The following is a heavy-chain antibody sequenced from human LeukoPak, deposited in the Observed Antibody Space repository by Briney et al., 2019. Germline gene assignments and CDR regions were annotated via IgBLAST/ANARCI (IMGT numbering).Heavy chain of an antibody. CDR1: GYTFTRYY. J-gene: IGHJ4*02. CDR3: ARETKMVAVAWNDY. CDR2: INPSGGST. V-gene: IGHV1-46*01. Sequence: ASVKVSCKASGYTFTRYYMHWVRQAPGQGREWMGIINPSGGSTRYAQKFQGRDTMSRDTSTSTVYMELSRLRSEDTAVYFCARETKMVAVAWNDYWGQGTLVTVSS. D-gene: IGHD6-19*01.